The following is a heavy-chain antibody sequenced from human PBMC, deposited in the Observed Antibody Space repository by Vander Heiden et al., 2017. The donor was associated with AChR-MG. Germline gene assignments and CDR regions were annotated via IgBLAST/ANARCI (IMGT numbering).Heavy chain of an antibody. D-gene: IGHD1-26*01. V-gene: IGHV4-39*01. Sequence: QLHLQESGPGLVKPSATLPLTCTVAGGSISSTGFYWGWIRQPPGKGLEWIATIYYSGITYYNPSVRGRATISSDTSKNQFSLRLFSVTAADTAVYYCAGAEEWVPATNAEYFRHWGQGTLVTVSS. CDR3: AGAEEWVPATNAEYFRH. CDR2: IYYSGIT. CDR1: GGSISSTGFY. J-gene: IGHJ1*01.